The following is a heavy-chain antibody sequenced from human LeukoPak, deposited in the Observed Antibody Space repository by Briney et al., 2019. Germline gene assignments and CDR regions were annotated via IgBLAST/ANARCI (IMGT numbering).Heavy chain of an antibody. CDR2: IYSSGST. CDR3: ARPNSYSSGSFYFDY. J-gene: IGHJ4*02. V-gene: IGHV3-53*01. CDR1: GFTVSSNY. Sequence: GGSLRLSCAASGFTVSSNYMSWVRQAPGKGLEWVSVIYSSGSTYYADSVKGRFTISRDNSKNTLYLQMNSLRAEDTAVYYCARPNSYSSGSFYFDYWGQGTLVTVSS. D-gene: IGHD6-19*01.